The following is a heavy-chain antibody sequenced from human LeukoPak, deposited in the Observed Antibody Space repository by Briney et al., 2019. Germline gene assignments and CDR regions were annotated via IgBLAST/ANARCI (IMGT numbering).Heavy chain of an antibody. CDR1: GDSISSRRCY. Sequence: SETLSLTCTGSGDSISSRRCYWGWIRQPPGKGLQWIGSMSYSGTTYYNPSLKSRVTISLDTSKNQFSLKLSSVTAADTAVYYCARDLGYYDYWSGYYMDVWGKGTTVTVSS. D-gene: IGHD3-3*01. J-gene: IGHJ6*03. CDR3: ARDLGYYDYWSGYYMDV. V-gene: IGHV4-39*07. CDR2: MSYSGTT.